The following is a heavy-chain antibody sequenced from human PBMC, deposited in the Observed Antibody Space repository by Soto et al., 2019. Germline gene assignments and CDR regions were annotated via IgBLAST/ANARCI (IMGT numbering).Heavy chain of an antibody. CDR2: IIPMLTVT. CDR3: SIGSWSAETFDV. V-gene: IGHV1-69*02. CDR1: GGTFNTYT. D-gene: IGHD2-2*01. Sequence: QVHLIQSGAEVKKPGSSVKVSCKAAGGTFNTYTLIWVRQAPGHGLEWMGRIIPMLTVTNSAQKSQGRLTLTADKSTGTAFMELTSLRSDDTAVYYCSIGSWSAETFDVWGQGTMVTVSS. J-gene: IGHJ3*01.